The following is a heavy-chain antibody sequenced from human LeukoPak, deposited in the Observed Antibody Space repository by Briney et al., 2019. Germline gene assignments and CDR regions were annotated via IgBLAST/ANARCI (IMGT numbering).Heavy chain of an antibody. Sequence: GGSLRLSCAASGFTFSSYWMSWVRQAPGKGLEWVANIKQDGSEKCYVDSVKGRFTISRDNAKNSLYLQMNSLRAEDTAVYYCARVFYGNYDILTGYYYFDYWGQGTLVTVSS. V-gene: IGHV3-7*03. D-gene: IGHD3-9*01. CDR2: IKQDGSEK. CDR3: ARVFYGNYDILTGYYYFDY. CDR1: GFTFSSYW. J-gene: IGHJ4*02.